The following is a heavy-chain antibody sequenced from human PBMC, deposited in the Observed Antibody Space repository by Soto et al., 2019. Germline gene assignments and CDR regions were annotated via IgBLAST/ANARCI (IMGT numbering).Heavy chain of an antibody. CDR2: IFPNDADT. D-gene: IGHD3-3*01. CDR3: ARHYNFWRGFSYFYGMDV. CDR1: EGEISAFW. J-gene: IGHJ6*01. V-gene: IGHV5-51*01. Sequence: VSMQDPWKGAEGEISAFWSAWMSKMTGRGLEWMGIIFPNDADTKYSPSFQGQVTFSADKSISTAYLQWSSLKASDTAMYYCARHYNFWRGFSYFYGMDVWGEGTTVTVHS.